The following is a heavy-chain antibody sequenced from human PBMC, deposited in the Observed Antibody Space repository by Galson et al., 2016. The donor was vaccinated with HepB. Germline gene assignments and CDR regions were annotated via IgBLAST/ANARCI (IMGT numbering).Heavy chain of an antibody. V-gene: IGHV3-33*01. CDR2: IWYDGSNK. CDR3: ARDGDVWGSYRPSRCYHYYMDV. D-gene: IGHD3-16*02. CDR1: GFTFSNNG. Sequence: SLRLSCAASGFTFSNNGMHWVRQAPGKGLEWVAVIWYDGSNKYYADSVKGRFTITRDNYKNTLYLQMNRLRAEDTAVYYCARDGDVWGSYRPSRCYHYYMDVWGKGTTVTVSS. J-gene: IGHJ6*03.